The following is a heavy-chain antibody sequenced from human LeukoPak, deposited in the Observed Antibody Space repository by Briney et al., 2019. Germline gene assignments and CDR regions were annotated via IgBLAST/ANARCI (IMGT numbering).Heavy chain of an antibody. CDR3: ARPIVVVPAAMEGGPYYYYYMDV. J-gene: IGHJ6*03. Sequence: PSETLSLTCTVSGGSIHSYWSWIRQPAGKGLEWIGRISGSGTITYNPALQSRLTISIDTSKNQFSLKLMSVTAADTAVYYCARPIVVVPAAMEGGPYYYYYMDVWGKGTTVTVSS. CDR1: GGSIHSY. D-gene: IGHD2-2*01. CDR2: ISGSGTI. V-gene: IGHV4-4*07.